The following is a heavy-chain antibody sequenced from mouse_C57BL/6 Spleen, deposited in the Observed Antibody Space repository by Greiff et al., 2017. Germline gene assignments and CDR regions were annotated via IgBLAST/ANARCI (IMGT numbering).Heavy chain of an antibody. J-gene: IGHJ4*01. CDR3: ARRDGNYLYAMDY. D-gene: IGHD2-1*01. CDR1: GYTFTSYW. Sequence: VQLQQPGAELVKPGASVKLSCKASGYTFTSYWMHWVKQRPGQGLAWIGMIHPNSGSTNYNEKFKSKATLTVDKSSSTAYMQLSSLTSEDSAVYYCARRDGNYLYAMDYWGQGTSVTVSS. V-gene: IGHV1-64*01. CDR2: IHPNSGST.